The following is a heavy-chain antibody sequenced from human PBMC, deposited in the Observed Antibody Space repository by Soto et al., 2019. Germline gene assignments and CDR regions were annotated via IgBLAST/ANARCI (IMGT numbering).Heavy chain of an antibody. CDR3: DTPEALASDYYFDY. V-gene: IGHV3-15*01. D-gene: IGHD6-6*01. CDR2: IKSKTDGGTT. J-gene: IGHJ4*02. Sequence: EVQLVESGGGLVKPGGSLRLSCSASGFSFSNAWMTWVRQAPGKGLEWVGRIKSKTDGGTTDYAAPAKGRFTISREDSKNTLYLQMNSLKTEDTAVYYCDTPEALASDYYFDYWGQGTLVTVSS. CDR1: GFSFSNAW.